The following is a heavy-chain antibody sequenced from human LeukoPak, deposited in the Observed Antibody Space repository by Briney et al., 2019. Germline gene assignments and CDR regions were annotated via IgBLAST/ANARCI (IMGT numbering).Heavy chain of an antibody. D-gene: IGHD3-3*01. J-gene: IGHJ6*03. CDR3: ARDAPYDFWSGYQSGYMDV. V-gene: IGHV3-48*02. Sequence: GGSLRLSCAASGFTFSSYSMNWVRQAPGKGLELVSYLSSSNSIIYYADSVKGRFTISRDNAKDSLHLQMNSLRDEDTAVYYCARDAPYDFWSGYQSGYMDVWGKGTTVTVSS. CDR1: GFTFSSYS. CDR2: LSSSNSII.